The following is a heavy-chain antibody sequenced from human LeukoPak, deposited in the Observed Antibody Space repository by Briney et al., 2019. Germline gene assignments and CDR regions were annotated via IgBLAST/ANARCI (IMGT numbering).Heavy chain of an antibody. J-gene: IGHJ4*02. V-gene: IGHV3-7*04. Sequence: GGSLRLSCEASGFTFSSYWMSWVRQAPGKGLEWVAAVKQDGSEKYYVDSVKGRFSISRDNAKNSLYLQMDGLRAEDTAVYYCARDLSAVDGTSYWDQGTLVTVSS. CDR3: ARDLSAVDGTSY. CDR1: GFTFSSYW. CDR2: VKQDGSEK. D-gene: IGHD6-19*01.